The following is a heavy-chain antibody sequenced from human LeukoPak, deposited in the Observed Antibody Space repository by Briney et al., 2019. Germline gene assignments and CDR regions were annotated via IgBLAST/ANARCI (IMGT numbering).Heavy chain of an antibody. CDR1: GGSISSGGYY. Sequence: SETLSLTCTVSGGSISSGGYYWSWIRQHPGKSLEGIGYIYYSGSTYYNPSLKSRVTISVNTSKNQFSLKLSSVTAADTAVYYCVRGSSSWYYWGQGTLVTVSS. CDR2: IYYSGST. V-gene: IGHV4-31*03. CDR3: VRGSSSWYY. J-gene: IGHJ4*02. D-gene: IGHD6-13*01.